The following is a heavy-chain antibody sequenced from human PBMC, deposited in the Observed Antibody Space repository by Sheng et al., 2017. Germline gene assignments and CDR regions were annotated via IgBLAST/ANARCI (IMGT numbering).Heavy chain of an antibody. CDR3: ANPRGELRSSSPYYYGMDA. CDR1: GFVFRDYA. CDR2: ISGGGDKT. V-gene: IGHV3-23*04. Sequence: EVQLVESGGGLVKSGGSLRLSCAASGFVFRDYAMRWIRQAPGKGLEWVAAISGGGDKTYYADSVKGRFTISRDNSKDTVYLQMNSLRGEDTAVYYCANPRGELRSSSPYYYGMDAWGQGTTVTVSS. J-gene: IGHJ6*02. D-gene: IGHD6-6*01.